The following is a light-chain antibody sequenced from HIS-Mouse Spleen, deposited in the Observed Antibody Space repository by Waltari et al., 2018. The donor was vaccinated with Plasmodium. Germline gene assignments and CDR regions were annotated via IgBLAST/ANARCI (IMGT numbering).Light chain of an antibody. Sequence: SYELTQPPSVSVSPGQPARITCSGDALPKKYAYWYQQKSGQAPLLVIYEDSKRPYGIPERFSGSSSGTMATWTISGAQVEDEADYYCYSTDSSGNHRVFGGGTKLTVL. CDR2: EDS. CDR3: YSTDSSGNHRV. J-gene: IGLJ3*02. V-gene: IGLV3-10*01. CDR1: ALPKKY.